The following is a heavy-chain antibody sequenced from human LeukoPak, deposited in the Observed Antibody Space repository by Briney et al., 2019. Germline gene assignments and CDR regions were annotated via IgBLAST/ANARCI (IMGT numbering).Heavy chain of an antibody. Sequence: PGGSLRLSCAASGFTFDDYAMHWVRQAPGKGLEWVSGISWNSGSIGYADSVKGRFTTSRDNAKNSLYPQMNSLRAEDTALYYCAKDSGWLRIYGMDVWGQGTTVTVSS. CDR3: AKDSGWLRIYGMDV. V-gene: IGHV3-9*01. J-gene: IGHJ6*02. CDR2: ISWNSGSI. D-gene: IGHD5-12*01. CDR1: GFTFDDYA.